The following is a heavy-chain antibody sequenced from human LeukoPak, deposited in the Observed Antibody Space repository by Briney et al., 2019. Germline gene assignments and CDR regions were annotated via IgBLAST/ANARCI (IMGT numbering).Heavy chain of an antibody. D-gene: IGHD1-14*01. CDR1: GYSFTAYQ. V-gene: IGHV1-2*02. J-gene: IGHJ4*02. CDR2: LNTNKDGT. Sequence: VASVRVSRKASGYSFTAYQVHWVRQAPGQGLEWLGWLNTNKDGTKYAQKFEGRVTFTRDASIRTAYMELSGLRFDETAVDYCVRSVSEPGAIILWGKGPLVTVSS. CDR3: VRSVSEPGAIIL.